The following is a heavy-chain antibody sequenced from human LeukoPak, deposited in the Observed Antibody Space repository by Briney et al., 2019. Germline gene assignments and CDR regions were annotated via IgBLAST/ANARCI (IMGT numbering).Heavy chain of an antibody. CDR1: GDSISSARNY. V-gene: IGHV4-39*01. J-gene: IGHJ4*02. D-gene: IGHD3-10*01. Sequence: PSETLSLTCSVSGDSISSARNYWGWIRQPPGKGLEWLASVYSSGSTHSNPSLTSRVSISIDMSKNQFSLKLYSVTASDTAVYYCASYTIGYGSGSPNYFDYWGQGTLVTVSS. CDR3: ASYTIGYGSGSPNYFDY. CDR2: VYSSGST.